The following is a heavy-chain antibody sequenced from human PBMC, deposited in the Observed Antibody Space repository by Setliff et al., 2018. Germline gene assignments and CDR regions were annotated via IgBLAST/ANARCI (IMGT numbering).Heavy chain of an antibody. CDR2: ISSSSSYI. CDR1: GFTFSSYS. J-gene: IGHJ4*02. CDR3: ARLSSLDTAMVIVDY. Sequence: LRLSCAASGFTFSSYSMNWVRQAPGKGLEWVSSISSSSSYIYYADSVKGRFTISRDNAKNSLYLQMNSLRAEDTAVYYCARLSSLDTAMVIVDYWGQGTLVTVSS. D-gene: IGHD5-18*01. V-gene: IGHV3-21*01.